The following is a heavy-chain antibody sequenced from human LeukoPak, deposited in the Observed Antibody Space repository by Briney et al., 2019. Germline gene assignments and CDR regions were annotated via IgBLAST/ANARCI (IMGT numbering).Heavy chain of an antibody. CDR3: ARVGIAARPGDNWFDP. Sequence: ASVKVSCKASGYTFTGYYMHWVRQAPGQGLEWMGWINPNSGGTNYAQKFQGRVTMTRDTSISTAYMELSRLRSDDTAVYYCARVGIAARPGDNWFDPWGQGTLVTVSS. J-gene: IGHJ5*02. CDR1: GYTFTGYY. D-gene: IGHD6-6*01. CDR2: INPNSGGT. V-gene: IGHV1-2*02.